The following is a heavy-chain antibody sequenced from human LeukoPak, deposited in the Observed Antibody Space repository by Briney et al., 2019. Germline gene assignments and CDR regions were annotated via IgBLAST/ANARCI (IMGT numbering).Heavy chain of an antibody. Sequence: GSLRLSCAASGFTFSSYGMHWVRQAPGKGLEWVAFIRYDGSNKYYADSVKGRFTISRDNSKNTLYLQMNSLRAEDTAVYYCAKGPQGYGDYVLPDYWGQGTLVTVSS. CDR1: GFTFSSYG. V-gene: IGHV3-30*02. J-gene: IGHJ4*02. CDR3: AKGPQGYGDYVLPDY. D-gene: IGHD4-17*01. CDR2: IRYDGSNK.